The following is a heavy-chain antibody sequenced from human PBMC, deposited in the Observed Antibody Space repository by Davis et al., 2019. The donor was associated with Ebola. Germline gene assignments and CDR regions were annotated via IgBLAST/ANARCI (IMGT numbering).Heavy chain of an antibody. D-gene: IGHD3-16*02. CDR1: GFTFSSYW. J-gene: IGHJ4*02. CDR3: ARGQRGITFGGVIDDY. Sequence: GESLKISCAASGFTFSSYWMHWVRQAPGKGLVWVSRINSDGSSTSYADSVKGRFTISRDNAKNTLYLQMNSLRAEDTAVYYCARGQRGITFGGVIDDYWGQGTLVTVSS. V-gene: IGHV3-74*01. CDR2: INSDGSST.